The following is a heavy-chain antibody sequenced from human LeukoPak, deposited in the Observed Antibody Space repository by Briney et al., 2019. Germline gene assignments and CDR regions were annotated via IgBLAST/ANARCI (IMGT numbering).Heavy chain of an antibody. CDR3: ARDMNGRGDYGFDY. CDR2: ISPSGGST. D-gene: IGHD4-17*01. Sequence: ASVKVSCKASGYTFTSYYMHWVRQAPGQGLEGMGIISPSGGSTRYAQKFLGRVTMTRDTSTSTVYMELSSLRSKDTAVYYCARDMNGRGDYGFDYWGQGTLVTVSS. V-gene: IGHV1-46*01. CDR1: GYTFTSYY. J-gene: IGHJ4*02.